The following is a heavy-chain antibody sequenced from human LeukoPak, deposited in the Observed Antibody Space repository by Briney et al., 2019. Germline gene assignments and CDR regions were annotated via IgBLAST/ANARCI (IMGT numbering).Heavy chain of an antibody. Sequence: ASVKVSCKASGYTFTSHFMHWVRQAPGQGLEWMGIINPRGGSTSYTQKFQGRVTMTRDTSTSTVYMELSSLRSEDTAVYYCARFAVHRRLAVNGQFGLDYWGQGTLVTVSS. D-gene: IGHD6-19*01. CDR3: ARFAVHRRLAVNGQFGLDY. J-gene: IGHJ4*02. CDR2: INPRGGST. V-gene: IGHV1-46*01. CDR1: GYTFTSHF.